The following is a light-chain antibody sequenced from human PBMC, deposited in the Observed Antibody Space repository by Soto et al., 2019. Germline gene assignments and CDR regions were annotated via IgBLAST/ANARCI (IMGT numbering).Light chain of an antibody. CDR2: DAS. J-gene: IGKJ1*01. Sequence: DIQMTQSPSTLSSSLGDRVTITYRASHSIISGLASYQQKPGKAPNLLIYDASSLESGVPSRFSGSGSGTEFTLTISSLQPDDFATYYCQQYNSYSTWTFGQGTKVDIK. CDR3: QQYNSYSTWT. CDR1: HSIISG. V-gene: IGKV1-5*01.